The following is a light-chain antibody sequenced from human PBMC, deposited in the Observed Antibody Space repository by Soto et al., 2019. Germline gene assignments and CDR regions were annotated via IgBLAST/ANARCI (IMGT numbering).Light chain of an antibody. CDR1: QSVSGSA. V-gene: IGKV3-20*01. CDR2: GTS. CDR3: QRYGSSPLIT. J-gene: IGKJ5*01. Sequence: ETVLTQSPGTLSLSPGERATLCWMASQSVSGSALAWYQQRPGQAPRLLIYGTSSRATGIPDRFSGSGSGTDFTLTISRLEPEDFAVYFCQRYGSSPLITFGQRTRLEI.